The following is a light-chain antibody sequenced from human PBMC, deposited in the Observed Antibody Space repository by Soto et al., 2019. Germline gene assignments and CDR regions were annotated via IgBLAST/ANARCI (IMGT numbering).Light chain of an antibody. CDR1: QSVLYSSNNKNH. CDR3: QQYYSTPLT. Sequence: DIVMTQSPDSLAVSLGERATINCKSSQSVLYSSNNKNHFAWYQQKPGQPPKLLIYWASTRESWVPDRFSGSGSGTDFPLTISSLQAEDVAVYYCQQYYSTPLTFGGGTKVEIK. CDR2: WAS. J-gene: IGKJ4*01. V-gene: IGKV4-1*01.